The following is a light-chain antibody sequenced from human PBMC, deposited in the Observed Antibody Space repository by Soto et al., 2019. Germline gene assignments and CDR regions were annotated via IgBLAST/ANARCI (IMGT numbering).Light chain of an antibody. V-gene: IGKV3-20*01. CDR3: QQYGSSRWT. CDR2: GAS. J-gene: IGKJ1*01. Sequence: EIVLTQCPGALSLSPGERATLSCRASQSVSGSYLAWYQQRPGQAPRLLIYGASSRATGIPDRFSGSGSGTDFTLTITRLEPEDFAVYYCQQYGSSRWTCGRGTKVDIK. CDR1: QSVSGSY.